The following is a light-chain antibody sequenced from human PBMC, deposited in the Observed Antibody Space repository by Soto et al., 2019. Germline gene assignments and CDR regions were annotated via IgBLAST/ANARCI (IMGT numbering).Light chain of an antibody. V-gene: IGKV3-15*01. Sequence: EIVLTQSPATLSLSPGERATLSCRASQNIGSNLAWYQQKPGQAPRLLIYGASTRATGIPARFSGSGSGTEFTLTISSLQSEDFAVYYCQQYNNWPITFGQGTRLEIK. CDR2: GAS. J-gene: IGKJ5*01. CDR1: QNIGSN. CDR3: QQYNNWPIT.